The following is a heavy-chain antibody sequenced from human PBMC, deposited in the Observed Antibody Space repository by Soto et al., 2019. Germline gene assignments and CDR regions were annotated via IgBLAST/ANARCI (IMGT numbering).Heavy chain of an antibody. CDR1: GGSISSSSYY. V-gene: IGHV4-39*01. D-gene: IGHD3-16*02. Sequence: QLQLQESGPGLVKPSETLSLTCTVSGGSISSSSYYWGWIRQPPGKGLEWIGSIYYSGSTYYNPSLKSRVTISVDTSKNQFSLKLSSVTAADTAVYYCARQIMITFGGVIVPNWFDPWGQGTLVTVSS. J-gene: IGHJ5*02. CDR2: IYYSGST. CDR3: ARQIMITFGGVIVPNWFDP.